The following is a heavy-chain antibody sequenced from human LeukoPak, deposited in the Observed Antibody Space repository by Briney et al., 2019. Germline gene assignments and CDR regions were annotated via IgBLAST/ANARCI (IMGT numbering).Heavy chain of an antibody. D-gene: IGHD5-24*01. Sequence: ASVKVSCKASGYTFSDYYIHWVRQAPGQGLEWMGWIKASSGGSHLTQKFQGSVTMTRDTSISTAYLELTGLKSDDTAVYYCARANSDGYTTYFDSWGQGTLVTVSS. CDR2: IKASSGGS. V-gene: IGHV1-2*02. J-gene: IGHJ4*02. CDR3: ARANSDGYTTYFDS. CDR1: GYTFSDYY.